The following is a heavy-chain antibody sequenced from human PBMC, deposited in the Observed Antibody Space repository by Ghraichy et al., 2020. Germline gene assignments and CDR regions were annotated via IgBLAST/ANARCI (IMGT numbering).Heavy chain of an antibody. CDR1: GFTFSSYW. J-gene: IGHJ6*02. V-gene: IGHV3-7*01. CDR2: IKQDGSEK. Sequence: GGSLRLSCAASGFTFSSYWMSWVRQAPGKGLEWVANIKQDGSEKYYVDSVKGRFTISRDNAKNSLYLQMNSLRAEDTAVYYCGGDYGDYNYYGMDVWGQGTTVTVSS. D-gene: IGHD4-17*01. CDR3: GGDYGDYNYYGMDV.